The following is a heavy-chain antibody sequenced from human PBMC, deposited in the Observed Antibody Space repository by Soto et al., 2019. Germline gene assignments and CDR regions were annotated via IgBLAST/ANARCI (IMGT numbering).Heavy chain of an antibody. Sequence: QVQLVESGGGVVQPGTSLKLSCAASGFTFDDFGFHWVRQAPGKGLEWVATLSYDGSHEYYADSVKGRFTISRDNSKITLYPQMNSLKTEDTAMYYCAKEMFPRTVPDSSSPWGDYWGQGTLVTVSS. J-gene: IGHJ4*02. D-gene: IGHD3-22*01. CDR3: AKEMFPRTVPDSSSPWGDY. CDR1: GFTFDDFG. V-gene: IGHV3-30*18. CDR2: LSYDGSHE.